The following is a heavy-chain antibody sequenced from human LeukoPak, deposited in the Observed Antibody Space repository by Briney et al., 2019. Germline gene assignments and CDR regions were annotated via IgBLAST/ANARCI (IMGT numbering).Heavy chain of an antibody. J-gene: IGHJ4*02. CDR3: TTEGLYDIAWYGRFDY. CDR1: GFTFCIAW. CDR2: IKSKTAGGTA. D-gene: IGHD6-13*01. V-gene: IGHV3-15*01. Sequence: PGGSLRLSCADSGFTFCIAWMSWVRQAPGKGLEWVGRIKSKTAGGTADHAAPVKGRFTISRDDSKNTLYPQMNSLNTEDTAVYYCTTEGLYDIAWYGRFDYWGQGTLVTVSS.